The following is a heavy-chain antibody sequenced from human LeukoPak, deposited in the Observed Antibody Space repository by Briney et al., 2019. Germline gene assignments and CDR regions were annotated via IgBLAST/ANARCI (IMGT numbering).Heavy chain of an antibody. CDR2: IYYSGST. J-gene: IGHJ4*02. V-gene: IGHV4-59*01. CDR1: GGSISSYY. CDR3: ARANGDYGDY. Sequence: SETLSLTCTVSGGSISSYYWSWIRQPPGEGLEWIGYIYYSGSTNYNPSLKSRVTISVDTSKNQFSLKLSSVTAADTAVYYCARANGDYGDYWGQGTLVTVSS. D-gene: IGHD4-17*01.